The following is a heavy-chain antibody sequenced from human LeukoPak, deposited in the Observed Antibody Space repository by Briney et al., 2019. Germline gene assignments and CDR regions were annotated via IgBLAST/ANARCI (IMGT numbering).Heavy chain of an antibody. Sequence: ASVKVSCKASGYTFTSYYMHWVRQAPGQGLEWMGWISAYNGNTNYAQKLQGRVTMTTDTSTSTAYMELRSLRSDDTAVYYCARGSELYEYYYYGMDVWGQGTTVTVSS. CDR1: GYTFTSYY. CDR3: ARGSELYEYYYYGMDV. D-gene: IGHD1-26*01. V-gene: IGHV1-18*04. J-gene: IGHJ6*02. CDR2: ISAYNGNT.